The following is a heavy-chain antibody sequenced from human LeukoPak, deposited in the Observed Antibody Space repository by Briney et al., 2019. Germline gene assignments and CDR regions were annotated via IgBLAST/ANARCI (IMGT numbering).Heavy chain of an antibody. Sequence: PGGSLRLSCAASGFTFSSYGMHWVRQAPGKWLEWVAVIWYDGSNKYYADSVKGRFTISRDNSKNTLYLQMNSLRAEDTAVYYCARDLSSTVVIPYDPWGQGTLVTVSS. CDR3: ARDLSSTVVIPYDP. D-gene: IGHD4-23*01. CDR1: GFTFSSYG. V-gene: IGHV3-33*01. J-gene: IGHJ5*02. CDR2: IWYDGSNK.